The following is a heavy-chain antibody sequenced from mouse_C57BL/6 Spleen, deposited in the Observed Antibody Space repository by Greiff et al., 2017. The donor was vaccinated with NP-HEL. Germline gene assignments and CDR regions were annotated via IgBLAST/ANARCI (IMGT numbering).Heavy chain of an antibody. CDR2: IWSGGST. CDR1: GFSLTSYG. CDR3: ARTWAITTVPYWYFDV. V-gene: IGHV2-2*01. J-gene: IGHJ1*03. D-gene: IGHD1-1*01. Sequence: VQLQQSGPGLVQPSQSLSITCTVSGFSLTSYGVHWVRQSPGKGLEWLGVIWSGGSTDYNAAFISRLSISKDNSKSQVFFKMNSLQADDTAIYYCARTWAITTVPYWYFDVWGTGTTVTVSS.